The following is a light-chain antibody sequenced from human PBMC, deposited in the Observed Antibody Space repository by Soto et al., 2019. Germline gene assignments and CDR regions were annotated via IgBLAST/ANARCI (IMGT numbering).Light chain of an antibody. CDR3: QQYGSSAT. CDR1: QSVSSSY. V-gene: IGKV3-20*01. J-gene: IGKJ2*01. CDR2: GAS. Sequence: EIVLTQSPGTLSLSPGEIATLSCRASQSVSSSYLAWYQQKPGQAPRLLIYGASSRATGIPDRFSGSGSATDFTLNISRLEPEDFAVYYCQQYGSSATFGQGTKLEIK.